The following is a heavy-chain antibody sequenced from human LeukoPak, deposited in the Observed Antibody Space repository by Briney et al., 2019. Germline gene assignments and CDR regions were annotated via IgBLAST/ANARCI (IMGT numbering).Heavy chain of an antibody. D-gene: IGHD3-22*01. CDR1: GGSISSGGYS. V-gene: IGHV4-30-2*01. CDR3: ARMVIVVRYFDY. Sequence: PSGTLSLTCAVSGGSISSGGYSWSWIRQPPGKGLEWIGYIYHSGSTYYNPSLKSRVTISVDRSKNQFSLKLSSVTAADTAVYYCARMVIVVRYFDYWGQGTLVTVSS. J-gene: IGHJ4*02. CDR2: IYHSGST.